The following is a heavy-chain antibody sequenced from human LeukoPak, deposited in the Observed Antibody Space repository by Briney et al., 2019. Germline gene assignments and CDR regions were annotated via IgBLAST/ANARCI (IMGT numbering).Heavy chain of an antibody. CDR2: MNPKSGRT. Sequence: ASVKVSCKTSGYTFTDYDINWVRQASGQGLEWMGWMNPKSGRTGYAQKFQGRVTMTEDTSTDTAYMELSSLRSEDTAVYYCATDGGYSYGYNYWGQGTLVTVSS. CDR3: ATDGGYSYGYNY. D-gene: IGHD5-18*01. CDR1: GYTFTDYD. V-gene: IGHV1-8*01. J-gene: IGHJ4*02.